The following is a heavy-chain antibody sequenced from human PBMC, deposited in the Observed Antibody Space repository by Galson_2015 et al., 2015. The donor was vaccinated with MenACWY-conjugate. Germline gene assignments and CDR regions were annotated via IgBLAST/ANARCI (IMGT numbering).Heavy chain of an antibody. CDR2: VYDGGSS. Sequence: CTLSGDSISSLHYYWGWIRQPPGKGLEWIGSVYDGGSSYYNPSLKSRVSISVDTSKNQFSLKLSSVSAADTAVYYCARLPRGINLILEGSWGQGILVTVSS. J-gene: IGHJ5*02. CDR1: GDSISSLHYY. CDR3: ARLPRGINLILEGS. V-gene: IGHV4-39*01. D-gene: IGHD3-22*01.